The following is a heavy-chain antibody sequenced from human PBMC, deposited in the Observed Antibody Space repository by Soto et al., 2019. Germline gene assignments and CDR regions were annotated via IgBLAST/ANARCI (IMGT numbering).Heavy chain of an antibody. V-gene: IGHV1-8*01. CDR3: ATSQPYYYDSSGYYSTQDDY. J-gene: IGHJ4*02. D-gene: IGHD3-22*01. CDR2: MNPNSGNT. Sequence: GASVKVSFKASGYTFTSYDINWVRQATGQGLEWMGWMNPNSGNTGYAQKFQGRVTMTRNTSIRTAYMELSSLRSEDTAVYYCATSQPYYYDSSGYYSTQDDYWGQGTLDTVSS. CDR1: GYTFTSYD.